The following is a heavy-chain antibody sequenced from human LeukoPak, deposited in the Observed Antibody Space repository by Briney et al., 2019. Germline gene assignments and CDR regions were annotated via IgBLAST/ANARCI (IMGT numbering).Heavy chain of an antibody. D-gene: IGHD1-1*01. V-gene: IGHV1-18*01. CDR3: ARVWYTGRYFDY. CDR2: ISVYNGNT. CDR1: GYTFISYG. J-gene: IGHJ4*02. Sequence: GASVKVSCKASGYTFISYGISWVRQAPGQGLEWMGWISVYNGNTNHAQKLQGRVTMTTDTSTSTAYMELRSLRSDDTAVYYCARVWYTGRYFDYWGQGTLVTVSS.